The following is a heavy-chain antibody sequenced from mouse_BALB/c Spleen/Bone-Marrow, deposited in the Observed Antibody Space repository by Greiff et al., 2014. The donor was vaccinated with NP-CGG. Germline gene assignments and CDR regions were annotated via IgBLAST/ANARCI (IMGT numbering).Heavy chain of an antibody. J-gene: IGHJ4*01. Sequence: EVQGVESGAELVKPGASVKLSCTASGFNIKDTYMHWVKQRPEQGLELIGRIDPANGNTKYDPKFQGKATITADTSSNTAYLQLSSLTSEDTAVYYCARWLLNYYAMDYWGQGTSVTVSS. D-gene: IGHD2-3*01. V-gene: IGHV14-3*02. CDR2: IDPANGNT. CDR1: GFNIKDTY. CDR3: ARWLLNYYAMDY.